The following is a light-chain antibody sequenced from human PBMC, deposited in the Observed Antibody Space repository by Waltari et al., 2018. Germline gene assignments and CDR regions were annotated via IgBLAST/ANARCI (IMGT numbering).Light chain of an antibody. CDR1: GNYVSGTNV. Sequence: QSALTQPASVSGSPGQSIPITCPRTGNYVSGTNVFSWYQPLPGTAPQLIIYNVIKRPSGVSIRFSGSKSGNTASLTISGLQADDESDYYCCSYTGSSTLVLFGGWTKLTVL. CDR2: NVI. J-gene: IGLJ2*01. CDR3: CSYTGSSTLVL. V-gene: IGLV2-14*03.